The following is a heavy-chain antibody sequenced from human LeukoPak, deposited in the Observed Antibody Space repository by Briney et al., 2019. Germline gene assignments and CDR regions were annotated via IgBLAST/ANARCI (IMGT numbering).Heavy chain of an antibody. J-gene: IGHJ4*02. Sequence: GGSLRLSCAASGFTFSSYAMSWLRQAPGKGLEWVSTVSANGVGTYYTDSVKGRFTISRDNSKNTLYLQMDSLRAEDTAVYHCAKEAGHWDFDYWGQGTLVTVSS. V-gene: IGHV3-23*01. CDR1: GFTFSSYA. CDR2: VSANGVGT. D-gene: IGHD7-27*01. CDR3: AKEAGHWDFDY.